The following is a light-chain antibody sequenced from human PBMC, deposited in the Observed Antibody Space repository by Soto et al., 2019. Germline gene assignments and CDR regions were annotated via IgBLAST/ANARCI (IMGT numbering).Light chain of an antibody. CDR2: ANS. J-gene: IGLJ1*01. V-gene: IGLV1-40*01. Sequence: QAVVTQPPSVSGAPGQRVTISCTGSSSNIGAGYDVHWYQQLPGRAPKLLIYANSNRPSGVPDRFSGSRSGTSASLAITGLQAEDEADYFCQSYDSSLSGFYVFGTGTKLTVL. CDR1: SSNIGAGYD. CDR3: QSYDSSLSGFYV.